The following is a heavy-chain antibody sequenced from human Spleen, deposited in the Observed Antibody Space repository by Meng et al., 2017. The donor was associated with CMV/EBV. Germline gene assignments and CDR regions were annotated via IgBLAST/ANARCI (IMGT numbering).Heavy chain of an antibody. V-gene: IGHV3-7*01. CDR2: IKQDGSEK. Sequence: GESLKISCAASGFTFSSYWMSWVRQAPGKGLEWVANIKQDGSEKYYVDSVKGRFTISRDNAKNSLYLQMNSLRAEDTAVYYCATVPLRPVSGMDVWGQGTSVTVSS. J-gene: IGHJ6*02. CDR3: ATVPLRPVSGMDV. D-gene: IGHD6-19*01. CDR1: GFTFSSYW.